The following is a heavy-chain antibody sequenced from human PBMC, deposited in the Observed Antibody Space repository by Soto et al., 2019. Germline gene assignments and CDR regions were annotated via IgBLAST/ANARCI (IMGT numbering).Heavy chain of an antibody. CDR1: GFTFDDYA. D-gene: IGHD3-10*01. V-gene: IGHV3-9*01. J-gene: IGHJ4*02. Sequence: PGGSLRLSCAASGFTFDDYAMHWVRQAPGKGLEWVSGISWNSGSIGYADSVKGRFTISRDNAKNSLYLQMNSLRAEDTALYYCAKDTAITMVRGGGFDYWGQGTLVTV. CDR2: ISWNSGSI. CDR3: AKDTAITMVRGGGFDY.